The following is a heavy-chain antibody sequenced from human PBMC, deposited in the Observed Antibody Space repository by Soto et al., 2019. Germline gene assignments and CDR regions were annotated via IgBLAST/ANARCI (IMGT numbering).Heavy chain of an antibody. CDR2: ISAYNGNT. J-gene: IGHJ5*02. Sequence: ASVKVSCKASGYTFSSYGLSWVRKAPGQGLEWMGWISAYNGNTNYAQKLQGRVTMTTDTSTSTAYMELRSLRSDDTAVYYCARGSNDIDYSRWFDPWGPGTLVTVSS. D-gene: IGHD4-17*01. CDR3: ARGSNDIDYSRWFDP. V-gene: IGHV1-18*01. CDR1: GYTFSSYG.